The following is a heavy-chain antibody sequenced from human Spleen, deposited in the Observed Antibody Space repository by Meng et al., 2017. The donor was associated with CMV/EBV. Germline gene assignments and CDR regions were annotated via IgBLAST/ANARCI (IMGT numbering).Heavy chain of an antibody. CDR1: GYTFTGYY. D-gene: IGHD6-6*01. J-gene: IGHJ5*02. CDR3: ARVRDEGSSIGWFDP. CDR2: INPNSGGT. Sequence: SGYTFTGYYMPWVRQAPGQGLEWMGWINPNSGGTNYAQKFQGRVTMTRDTSISTAYMELSRLRSDDTAVYYCARVRDEGSSIGWFDPWGQGTLVTVSS. V-gene: IGHV1-2*02.